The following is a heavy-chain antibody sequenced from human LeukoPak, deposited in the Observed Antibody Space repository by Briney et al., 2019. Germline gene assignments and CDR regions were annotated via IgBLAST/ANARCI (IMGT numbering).Heavy chain of an antibody. CDR1: GGSISSGDYY. V-gene: IGHV4-30-4*08. D-gene: IGHD6-13*01. Sequence: SQTLSLTCTVSGGSISSGDYYWSWIRQPPGKGLEWIGYIYYSGSTYYNPSLKSRVTISVDTSKNQFSLKLSSVTAADTAVYYCARALVAAAGTYFDYWGQGTLVTVSS. CDR2: IYYSGST. J-gene: IGHJ4*02. CDR3: ARALVAAAGTYFDY.